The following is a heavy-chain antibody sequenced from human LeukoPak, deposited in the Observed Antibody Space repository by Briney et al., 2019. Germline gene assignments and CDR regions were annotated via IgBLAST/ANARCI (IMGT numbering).Heavy chain of an antibody. D-gene: IGHD3-10*02. CDR3: AKGRKYRYVQGTFQYYFDS. V-gene: IGHV3-9*01. Sequence: GGSLRLSCTDSGFIFEDYGMHWVRQRPGKGLEWVSGISWNSDTTAYADSVKGRFTISRDNAKNSLYLQMDTLGPEDTALYYCAKGRKYRYVQGTFQYYFDSWGQGALVTVSS. CDR1: GFIFEDYG. J-gene: IGHJ4*02. CDR2: ISWNSDTT.